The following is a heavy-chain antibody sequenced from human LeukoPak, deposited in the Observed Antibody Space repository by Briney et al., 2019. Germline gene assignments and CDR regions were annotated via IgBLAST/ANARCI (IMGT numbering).Heavy chain of an antibody. CDR3: ASLSTTGYFDY. CDR1: GGSISSGDYY. CDR2: IYYSGST. Sequence: SETLSLTCTVSGGSISSGDYYWSWIRQPPGKGLEWIGYIYYSGSTNYNPSLKSRVTMSVDTSKNQFSLKLSSVTAADTAVYYCASLSTTGYFDYWGQGTLVTVSS. V-gene: IGHV4-61*08. D-gene: IGHD4-11*01. J-gene: IGHJ4*02.